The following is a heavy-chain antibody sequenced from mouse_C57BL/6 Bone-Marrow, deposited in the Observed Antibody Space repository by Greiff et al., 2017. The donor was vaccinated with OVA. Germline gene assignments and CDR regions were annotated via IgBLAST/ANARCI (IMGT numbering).Heavy chain of an antibody. CDR2: IDPETGGT. Sequence: QVQLQQPGAELVKPGASVKLSCKASGYTFTDYEMHWVKQTPVHGLEWIGAIDPETGGTAYNQKFKGKAILTADKSSSTAYMELRSLTSEDSAVYYCTRFLYWGQGTLVTVSA. CDR1: GYTFTDYE. J-gene: IGHJ3*01. V-gene: IGHV1-15*01. CDR3: TRFLY.